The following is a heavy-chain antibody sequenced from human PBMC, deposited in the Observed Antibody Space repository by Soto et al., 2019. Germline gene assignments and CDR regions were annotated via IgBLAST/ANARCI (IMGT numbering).Heavy chain of an antibody. CDR3: ARLPGYCSGDSGRTAY. CDR2: IYYSGST. CDR1: GGSISSSSYY. V-gene: IGHV4-39*01. D-gene: IGHD2-15*01. J-gene: IGHJ4*02. Sequence: QLQLQESGPGLVKPSETLSLTCTVSGGSISSSSYYWGWIRQPPGKGLEWIGSIYYSGSTYYNLSLKSRVTIAVGTAKDRFSLQLSSVTAADTAVYFCARLPGYCSGDSGRTAYSGQGALVTVSS.